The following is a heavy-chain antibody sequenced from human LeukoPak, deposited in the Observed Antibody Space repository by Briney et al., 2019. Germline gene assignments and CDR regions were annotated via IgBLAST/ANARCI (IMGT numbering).Heavy chain of an antibody. V-gene: IGHV4-34*01. CDR3: ARHYGP. D-gene: IGHD3-16*01. Sequence: SETLSLTCAVYGGSFSGYYWSWIRQPPGKGLGWIGGINHSGSTNYNPSLKSRVTISVDTSKNQFSLKLNSVTAADTAVYYCARHYGPWGQGTLVTVSS. CDR1: GGSFSGYY. J-gene: IGHJ5*02. CDR2: INHSGST.